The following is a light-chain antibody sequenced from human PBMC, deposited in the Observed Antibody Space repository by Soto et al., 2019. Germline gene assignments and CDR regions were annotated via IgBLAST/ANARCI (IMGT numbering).Light chain of an antibody. Sequence: QSVLTQPPSASGTPGQRVTISCSGSSSNIGRNTVAWYQQLPGTAPKLLIYSNNQRPSWVPDRFSGSKSGTPASLAISGVHSEDEAYYYCAAWDDSLNGQGVFGGGTKLTVL. CDR3: AAWDDSLNGQGV. J-gene: IGLJ3*02. V-gene: IGLV1-44*01. CDR1: SSNIGRNT. CDR2: SNN.